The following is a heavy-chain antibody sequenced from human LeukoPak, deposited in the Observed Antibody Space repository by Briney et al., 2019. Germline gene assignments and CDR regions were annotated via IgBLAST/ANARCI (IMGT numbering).Heavy chain of an antibody. D-gene: IGHD6-19*01. CDR1: GFTFSDYY. J-gene: IGHJ4*02. CDR2: ISSSGSTI. Sequence: GGSLRLSCAASGFTFSDYYMSWIRQAPGKGLEWVSYISSSGSTIYYADSVKGRFTISRDNAKNSLYLQMNSLRAEDTAVYYCAKRLAVAGAPFDYWGQGTLVTVSS. V-gene: IGHV3-11*01. CDR3: AKRLAVAGAPFDY.